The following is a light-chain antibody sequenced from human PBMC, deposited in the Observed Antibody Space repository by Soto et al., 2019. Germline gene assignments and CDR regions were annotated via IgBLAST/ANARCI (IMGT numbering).Light chain of an antibody. CDR3: QQYSDNWT. CDR2: KAS. Sequence: DIQMTQSPSTLSASVGDRVTITCRACQSISSWLAWYQQKPGTAPNLLIYKASTLQSGVPSRLSGSGSGTECTLTLSILQPDDSATYCCQQYSDNWTFCQGTKGAIK. V-gene: IGKV1-5*03. J-gene: IGKJ1*01. CDR1: QSISSW.